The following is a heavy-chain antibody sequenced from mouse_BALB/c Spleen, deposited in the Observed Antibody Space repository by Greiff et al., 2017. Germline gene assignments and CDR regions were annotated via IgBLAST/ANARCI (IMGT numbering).Heavy chain of an antibody. V-gene: IGHV1-67*01. D-gene: IGHD2-1*01. CDR3: ARGDGKDAMDY. Sequence: VQLQESGPELVRPGVSVKISCKGSGYTFTDYAMHWVKQSHAKSLEWIGVISTYYGNTNYNQKFKGKATMTVDKSSSTAYMELARLTSEDSAIYYCARGDGKDAMDYWGQGTSVTGSA. J-gene: IGHJ4*01. CDR1: GYTFTDYA. CDR2: ISTYYGNT.